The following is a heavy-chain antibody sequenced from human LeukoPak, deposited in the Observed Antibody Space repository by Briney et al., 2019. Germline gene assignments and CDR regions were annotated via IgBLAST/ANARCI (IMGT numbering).Heavy chain of an antibody. D-gene: IGHD2-2*01. CDR1: GDSISSGTYY. Sequence: SETLSLTCTVSGDSISSGTYYSNWIRQPAGKGLEWIGRIYTSGSTNYNPSLKSRVTISVDTSRNQFSLKLSSVTAADTAVYYCAREVVVVPAANYYYYMDVWGKGSTVTVSS. J-gene: IGHJ6*03. CDR2: IYTSGST. CDR3: AREVVVVPAANYYYYMDV. V-gene: IGHV4-61*02.